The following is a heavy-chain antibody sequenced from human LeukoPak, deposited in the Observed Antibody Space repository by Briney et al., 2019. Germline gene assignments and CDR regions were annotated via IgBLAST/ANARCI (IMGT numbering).Heavy chain of an antibody. Sequence: GGSLRLSCAASGSTFSSYGMHWVRQAPGKGLEWVAYIRYDGSNKYYADSVKGRFTISRDNSKNTLYVQMNSLRAEDTAVYYCARGGKRAVAGTRSPQYFQHWGQGTLVTVSS. V-gene: IGHV3-30*02. CDR3: ARGGKRAVAGTRSPQYFQH. CDR1: GSTFSSYG. CDR2: IRYDGSNK. D-gene: IGHD6-19*01. J-gene: IGHJ1*01.